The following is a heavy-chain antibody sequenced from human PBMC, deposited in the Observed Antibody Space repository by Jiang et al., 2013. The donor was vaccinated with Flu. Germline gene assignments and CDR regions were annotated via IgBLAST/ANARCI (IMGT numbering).Heavy chain of an antibody. V-gene: IGHV4-59*13. J-gene: IGHJ4*02. CDR3: ARDRGIAVAGTVTPNYFDY. Sequence: LVKPSETLSLTCTVSGGSISSYYWSWIRQPPGKGLEWIGYIYYSGSTNYNPSLKSRVTISVDTSKNQFSLKLSSVTAADTAVYYCARDRGIAVAGTVTPNYFDYWGQGTLVTVSS. D-gene: IGHD6-19*01. CDR1: GGSISSYY. CDR2: IYYSGST.